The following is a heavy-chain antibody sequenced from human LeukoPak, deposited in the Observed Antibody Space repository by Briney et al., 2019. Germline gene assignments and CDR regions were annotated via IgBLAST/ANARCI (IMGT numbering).Heavy chain of an antibody. CDR2: IKQDGSEK. CDR3: ARHLRFLEWLLTGASGMDV. D-gene: IGHD3-3*01. J-gene: IGHJ6*02. Sequence: GGSLRLSCAASGFTFSSYWMSWVRQAPGKGLEWVANIKQDGSEKYYVDSVKGRFTISRDNAKNSLYLQMNSLRAEDTAVYYCARHLRFLEWLLTGASGMDVWGQGTTVTVSS. V-gene: IGHV3-7*01. CDR1: GFTFSSYW.